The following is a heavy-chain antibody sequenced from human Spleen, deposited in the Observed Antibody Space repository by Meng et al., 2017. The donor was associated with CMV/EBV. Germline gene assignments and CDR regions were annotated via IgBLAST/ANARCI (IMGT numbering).Heavy chain of an antibody. D-gene: IGHD2-15*01. CDR1: GFTFSSYS. Sequence: CGFTFSSYSMNWVRQAPGKGLEWVSTISSSSTYIYYADSVKGRFTISRDNAKNSLYLQMNSLRAEDTAVYYCARAYCSGGSCLMDVWGQGTTVTVSS. CDR3: ARAYCSGGSCLMDV. CDR2: ISSSSTYI. V-gene: IGHV3-21*01. J-gene: IGHJ6*02.